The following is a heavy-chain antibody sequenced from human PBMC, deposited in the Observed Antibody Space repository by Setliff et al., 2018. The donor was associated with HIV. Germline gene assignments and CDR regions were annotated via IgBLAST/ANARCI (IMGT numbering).Heavy chain of an antibody. D-gene: IGHD5-12*01. CDR3: ARYSSGYDSGVKYYFDY. CDR1: GASISGGDYY. CDR2: IYYSGTT. J-gene: IGHJ4*02. V-gene: IGHV4-30-4*08. Sequence: SETLSLTCTVSGASISGGDYYWSWIRQPPGKGLEWIGYIYYSGTTYDNPSLKSRITISVDTSKNQFSLKLSSVTAADTAVYYCARYSSGYDSGVKYYFDYWGQGTLVTVSS.